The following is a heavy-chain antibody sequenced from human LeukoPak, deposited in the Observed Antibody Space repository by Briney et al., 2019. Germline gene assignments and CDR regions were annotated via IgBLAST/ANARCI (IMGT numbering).Heavy chain of an antibody. Sequence: PSETLSLTCTVSGGSISSSSYYWGWIRQPPGKGLECFGIIYYSGTTYYNPSLKSRVTISIDTPENQFSLKLSSVTAADTAVYYCARRRTAPVYYFDSWGQGTLVTVSS. CDR2: IYYSGTT. V-gene: IGHV4-39*01. D-gene: IGHD4-17*01. CDR3: ARRRTAPVYYFDS. J-gene: IGHJ4*02. CDR1: GGSISSSSYY.